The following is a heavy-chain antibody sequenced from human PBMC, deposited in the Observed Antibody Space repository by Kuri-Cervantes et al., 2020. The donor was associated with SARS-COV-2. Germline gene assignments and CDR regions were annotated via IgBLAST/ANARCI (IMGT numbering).Heavy chain of an antibody. V-gene: IGHV1-69*05. CDR2: IIPIFGTA. Sequence: SVKVSCKASGYTFTSYGISWVRQAPGQGLEWMGGIIPIFGTANYAQKFQGRVTMTRDTSTSTVYMELSSLRSEDTAVYYCARELVESSSWPTYYYYYGMDVWGQGTTVTVSS. CDR3: ARELVESSSWPTYYYYYGMDV. J-gene: IGHJ6*02. CDR1: GYTFTSYG. D-gene: IGHD6-13*01.